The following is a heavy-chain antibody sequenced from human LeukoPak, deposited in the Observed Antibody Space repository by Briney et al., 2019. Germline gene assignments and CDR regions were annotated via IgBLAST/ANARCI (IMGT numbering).Heavy chain of an antibody. J-gene: IGHJ4*02. V-gene: IGHV1-24*01. D-gene: IGHD4-17*01. CDR2: FDPEDGET. Sequence: ASVKVSCKVSGYTLTELSMHWVRQAPGKGLEWMGGFDPEDGETIYAQKFQGRVTMTEDTSTDTAYMELSSLRSEDTAVYYCATTYGVLYSFGYWGQGTLVTVSS. CDR1: GYTLTELS. CDR3: ATTYGVLYSFGY.